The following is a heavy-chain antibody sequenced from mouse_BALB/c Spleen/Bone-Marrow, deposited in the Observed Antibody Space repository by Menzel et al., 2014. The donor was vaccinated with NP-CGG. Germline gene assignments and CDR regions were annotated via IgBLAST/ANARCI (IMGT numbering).Heavy chain of an antibody. CDR2: ILPGRGSP. CDR3: ARKGALRAMDY. V-gene: IGHV1-9*01. CDR1: GYTFTNYW. J-gene: IGHJ4*01. Sequence: QVQLQQSGAELMRPGASVKISCKASGYTFTNYWIEWVKRRPGHGLEWIGEILPGRGSPNYNEKFKGKATFALDTSSNTSYTQLSSLTSEDSAVYYCARKGALRAMDYWGQGSSVTVSS.